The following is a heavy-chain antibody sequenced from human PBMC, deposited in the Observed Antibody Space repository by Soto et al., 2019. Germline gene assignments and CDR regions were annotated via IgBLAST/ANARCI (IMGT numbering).Heavy chain of an antibody. CDR2: INHSGST. D-gene: IGHD3-3*01. V-gene: IGHV4-34*01. J-gene: IGHJ6*02. Sequence: SETLSLTCAVYGGSFSGYYWSWIRQPPGKGLEWIGEINHSGSTNYNPSLKSRVTISVDTSKNQFSLKLSSVTAADTAVYYCARVDFWSGYRYYYYGMDVWGQGTTVTVSS. CDR1: GGSFSGYY. CDR3: ARVDFWSGYRYYYYGMDV.